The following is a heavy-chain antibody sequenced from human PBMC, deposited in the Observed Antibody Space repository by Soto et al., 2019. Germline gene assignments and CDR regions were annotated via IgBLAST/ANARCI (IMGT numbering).Heavy chain of an antibody. V-gene: IGHV1-2*04. D-gene: IGHD5-12*01. CDR1: GDSFNDYY. CDR2: INPNGGVT. CDR3: ARESGGATATLDYYYFYMDV. J-gene: IGHJ6*03. Sequence: QVQLVQSGAEVRKPGASVTVPCRSSGDSFNDYYIHWVRQAPGQGFEWMGWINPNGGVTQYAQKFQGWVSMTRDTSIRTVYMQLSRLRSDDTAVYYCARESGGATATLDYYYFYMDVWGTGTTVTVSS.